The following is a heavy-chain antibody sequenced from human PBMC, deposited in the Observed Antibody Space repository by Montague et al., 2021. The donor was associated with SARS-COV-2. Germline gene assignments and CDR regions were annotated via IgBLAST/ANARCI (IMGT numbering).Heavy chain of an antibody. D-gene: IGHD1-26*01. CDR2: ISYDGKNQ. J-gene: IGHJ4*02. Sequence: SLRLSCAASGFTFSSYGMHWVRQAPGKGPEWVAAISYDGKNQNYGEFVKGRFIISRDNTRNTLGLQMNSPRAEDTALYYCAKDQVYRGRLSPFDSWGQGTLVSVSS. CDR1: GFTFSSYG. CDR3: AKDQVYRGRLSPFDS. V-gene: IGHV3-30*18.